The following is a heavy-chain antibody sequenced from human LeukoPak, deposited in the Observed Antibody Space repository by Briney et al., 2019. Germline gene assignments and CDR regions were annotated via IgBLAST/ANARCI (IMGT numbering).Heavy chain of an antibody. V-gene: IGHV4-39*01. Sequence: SETLSLTCTVSGGSISSSGSSWDWIRQPPGKGLEWIGTVHYGGSTYYNPSLKSRVIIAVDTSKNQFSLRLTSVTAADTAVFYCARHASSSDSTASYYSFDYWGQGTLVTVSS. D-gene: IGHD3-22*01. CDR1: GGSISSSGSS. CDR2: VHYGGST. CDR3: ARHASSSDSTASYYSFDY. J-gene: IGHJ4*02.